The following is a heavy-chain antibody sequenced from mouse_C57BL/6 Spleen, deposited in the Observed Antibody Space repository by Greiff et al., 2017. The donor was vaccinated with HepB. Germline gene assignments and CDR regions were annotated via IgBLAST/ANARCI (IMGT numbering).Heavy chain of an antibody. Sequence: QVQLQQSGAELVRPGSSVKLSCKASGYTFTSYWMHWVKQRPIQGLEWIGNIDPSDSETHYNQKFKDKATLTVDKSSSTAYMQLSSLTSEDSAVYYCASGYSNPFAYWGQGTLVTVSA. CDR2: IDPSDSET. J-gene: IGHJ3*01. CDR3: ASGYSNPFAY. D-gene: IGHD2-5*01. V-gene: IGHV1-52*01. CDR1: GYTFTSYW.